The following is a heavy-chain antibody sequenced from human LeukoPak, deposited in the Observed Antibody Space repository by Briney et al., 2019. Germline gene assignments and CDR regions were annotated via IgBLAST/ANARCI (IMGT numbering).Heavy chain of an antibody. D-gene: IGHD3-3*01. CDR1: GYIFTYYW. J-gene: IGHJ4*02. V-gene: IGHV5-51*01. CDR3: ARRYDNYDFWSR. CDR2: IYPGDSDT. Sequence: VESLKISCKGSGYIFTYYWIGWVRQMPGKGLEWMGIIYPGDSDTRYSPSFQGQDTICADKSINTAYLQWSSPKASDTAMYYCARRYDNYDFWSRWGQGTLVTV.